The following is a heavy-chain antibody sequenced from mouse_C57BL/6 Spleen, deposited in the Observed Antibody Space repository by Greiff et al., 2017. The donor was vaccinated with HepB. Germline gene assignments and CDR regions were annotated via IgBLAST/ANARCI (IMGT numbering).Heavy chain of an antibody. CDR1: GYTFTSYW. CDR2: IDPSDSET. J-gene: IGHJ2*01. V-gene: IGHV1-52*01. CDR3: ARIGYDKGDY. D-gene: IGHD2-2*01. Sequence: VQLQQPGAELVRPGSSVKLSCKASGYTFTSYWMHWVKQRPIQGLEWIGNIDPSDSETHYNQKFKDKATLTVDKSSSTAYMQLSSLTSEDSAVYYCARIGYDKGDYWGQGTTLTVSS.